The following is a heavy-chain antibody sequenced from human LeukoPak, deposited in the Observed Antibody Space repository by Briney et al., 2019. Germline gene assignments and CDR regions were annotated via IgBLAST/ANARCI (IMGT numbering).Heavy chain of an antibody. D-gene: IGHD6-19*01. Sequence: GGSLTLYCSASGFTVSANYMGWLRHAPGHGLEWFLDTYSGGSTYSADFEKRRFTISRDNSKNSVYHQMNSLRAEDTDVYYCATRSSGWGKGTLVTVSS. CDR1: GFTVSANY. CDR3: ATRSSG. CDR2: TYSGGST. V-gene: IGHV3-53*01. J-gene: IGHJ4*02.